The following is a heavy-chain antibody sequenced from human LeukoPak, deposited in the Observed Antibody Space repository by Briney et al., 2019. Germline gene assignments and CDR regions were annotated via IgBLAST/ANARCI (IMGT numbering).Heavy chain of an antibody. Sequence: GGSLTLSCAASGLTFSNYGMHWVRQAPGEGLQWVAVLSKEGNLKFYADSVKGQVTISRDNSKNTLYLEMHSLRPEDTAVFYCAKEKSDYSGFDFWGQGTLVTVSS. D-gene: IGHD4-23*01. V-gene: IGHV3-30*18. CDR3: AKEKSDYSGFDF. CDR2: LSKEGNLK. CDR1: GLTFSNYG. J-gene: IGHJ4*02.